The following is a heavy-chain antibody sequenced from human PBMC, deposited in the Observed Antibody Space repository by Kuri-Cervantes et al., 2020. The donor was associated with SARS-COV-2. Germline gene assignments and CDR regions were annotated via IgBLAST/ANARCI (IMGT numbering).Heavy chain of an antibody. J-gene: IGHJ5*02. CDR1: GGSISSYY. D-gene: IGHD4-17*01. CDR3: ARGGYGDYLS. V-gene: IGHV4-59*01. Sequence: SETLSLSCTVSGGSISSYYWSWIRQPPGKGLEWIGYIYYSGSTNYNPSLKSRVTISVDTSKNQFSLKLSSVTAADTAVYYCARGGYGDYLSWGQGTLVTVSS. CDR2: IYYSGST.